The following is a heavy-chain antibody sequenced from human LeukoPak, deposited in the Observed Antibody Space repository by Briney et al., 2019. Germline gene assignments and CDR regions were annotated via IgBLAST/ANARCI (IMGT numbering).Heavy chain of an antibody. CDR3: ARAWVVTTYDY. V-gene: IGHV4-39*07. CDR2: IYYSGST. D-gene: IGHD4-11*01. J-gene: IGHJ4*02. CDR1: GGSISSRSYY. Sequence: SETLSLTCTVSGGSISSRSYYWGWIRQPPGKGLEWIGSIYYSGSTYCNPSLKSRVTISVDTSKNQFSLKLSSVTAADTAVYYCARAWVVTTYDYWGQGTLVTVSS.